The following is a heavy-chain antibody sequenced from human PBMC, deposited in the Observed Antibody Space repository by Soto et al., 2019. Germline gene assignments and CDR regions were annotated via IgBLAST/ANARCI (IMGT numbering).Heavy chain of an antibody. D-gene: IGHD3-22*01. J-gene: IGHJ4*02. V-gene: IGHV3-30*04. CDR3: AKSSGTSFPQSRVFDF. CDR1: GFTFRSYV. Sequence: QVQLVESGGGVVQPGTSLRLSCAASGFTFRSYVMNWVRQAPGKGLEWLALIAFDGNDKYYADSVKDRFTIARDNSKHTLYLQMNSLTAEDTAVYYCAKSSGTSFPQSRVFDFWGQGALVTVS. CDR2: IAFDGNDK.